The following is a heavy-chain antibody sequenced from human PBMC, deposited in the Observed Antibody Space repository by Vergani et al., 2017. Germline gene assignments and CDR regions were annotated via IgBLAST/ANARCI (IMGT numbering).Heavy chain of an antibody. D-gene: IGHD3-10*01. Sequence: QVQLVQSGAEVKKPGSSVKVSCKASGGTFSSYAISWVRQAPGQGLEWMGGIIPIFGTANYAQKFQGRVTITADESTSTAYMELSSLRSEDTAVYYCASSYYYGSGSYYYYYGMDGWGQGTTVTVSS. CDR3: ASSYYYGSGSYYYYYGMDG. CDR1: GGTFSSYA. CDR2: IIPIFGTA. V-gene: IGHV1-69*12. J-gene: IGHJ6*02.